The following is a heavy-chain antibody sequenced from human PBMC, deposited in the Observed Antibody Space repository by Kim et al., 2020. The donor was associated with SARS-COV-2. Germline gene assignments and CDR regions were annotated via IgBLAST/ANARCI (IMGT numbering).Heavy chain of an antibody. Sequence: FQGRVTITADESTSTAYMELSSLRSEDTAVYYCARDLRGYSGYDPDAFDIWGQGTMVTVSS. J-gene: IGHJ3*02. D-gene: IGHD5-12*01. V-gene: IGHV1-69*01. CDR3: ARDLRGYSGYDPDAFDI.